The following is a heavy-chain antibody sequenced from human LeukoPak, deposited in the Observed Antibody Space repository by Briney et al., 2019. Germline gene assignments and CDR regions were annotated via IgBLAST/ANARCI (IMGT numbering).Heavy chain of an antibody. D-gene: IGHD1-26*01. Sequence: GGSLRLSCAASGFTFSSYAMHWVRQAPGKGLEWVAVISYDGSNKYYADSVKGRFTISRDNSKNTLYLQMNSLRAEDTAVYYCANTLVGATTVLDYWGQGTLVTVSS. CDR2: ISYDGSNK. CDR3: ANTLVGATTVLDY. CDR1: GFTFSSYA. V-gene: IGHV3-30*04. J-gene: IGHJ4*02.